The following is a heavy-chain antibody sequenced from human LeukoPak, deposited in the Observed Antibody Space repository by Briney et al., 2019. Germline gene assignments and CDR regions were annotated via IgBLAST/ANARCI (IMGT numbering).Heavy chain of an antibody. D-gene: IGHD6-19*01. CDR3: ARRGGLRRFDP. V-gene: IGHV4-34*01. Sequence: KPSETLSLTCTVSGVSISSYYWSWIRQPPGKGLEWIGEINHSGSTNYNPSLKSRVTISVDTSKNQFSLKLSSVTAADTAVYYCARRGGLRRFDPWGQGTLVTVSS. CDR1: GVSISSYY. CDR2: INHSGST. J-gene: IGHJ5*02.